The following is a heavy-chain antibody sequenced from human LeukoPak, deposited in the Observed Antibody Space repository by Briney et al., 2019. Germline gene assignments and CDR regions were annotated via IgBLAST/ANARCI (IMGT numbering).Heavy chain of an antibody. J-gene: IGHJ5*02. CDR2: IYTSGST. V-gene: IGHV4-4*07. D-gene: IGHD5/OR15-5a*01. Sequence: SETLSLTCTVSGGSIGSYYWSWIRQPAGKGLEWIGRIYTSGSTNYNPPLKSRVTMSVDTSKNQFSLKLSSVTAADTAVYYCARENFYELRFDPWGQGTLVTVSS. CDR3: ARENFYELRFDP. CDR1: GGSIGSYY.